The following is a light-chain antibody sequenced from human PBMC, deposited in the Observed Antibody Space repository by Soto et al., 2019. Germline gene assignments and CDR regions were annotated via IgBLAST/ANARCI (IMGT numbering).Light chain of an antibody. Sequence: EIVLTQSPGTLSLSPGERATLSCRASQSVSSSFLAWYQQKVGQAPRLLIYGASSRATGIPDRFSGSGSGTDFTLTISRLEPEDFAVYYCQQRSNWPRTFGQGTKVEIK. J-gene: IGKJ1*01. CDR2: GAS. V-gene: IGKV3D-20*02. CDR3: QQRSNWPRT. CDR1: QSVSSSF.